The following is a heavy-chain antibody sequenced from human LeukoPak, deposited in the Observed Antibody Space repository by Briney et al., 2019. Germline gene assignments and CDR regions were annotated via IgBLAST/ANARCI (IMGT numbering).Heavy chain of an antibody. CDR1: GYIFTGYY. J-gene: IGHJ4*02. Sequence: ASVKVSCKASGYIFTGYYIHWVRQAPGQGLEWMGRINPISGGADYAQRFQGVVTMTRDTSINTAYMELTSLRSDDTAVYYCLRNGGDVKEWGQGTLVTVSS. CDR3: LRNGGDVKE. CDR2: INPISGGA. D-gene: IGHD2-21*02. V-gene: IGHV1-2*06.